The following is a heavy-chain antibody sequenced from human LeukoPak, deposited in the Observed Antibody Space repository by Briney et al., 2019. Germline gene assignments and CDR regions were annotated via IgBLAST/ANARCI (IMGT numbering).Heavy chain of an antibody. CDR3: ASLPVVVTAPFDY. Sequence: PSETLSLTCTVSGGSISSSSYYWGWIRRPPGKGLEWIGSIYYSGSTYYNPSLKSRVTISVDTSKNQFSLKLSSVTAADTAVYYCASLPVVVTAPFDYWGQGTLVTVSS. J-gene: IGHJ4*02. CDR2: IYYSGST. D-gene: IGHD2-21*02. V-gene: IGHV4-39*01. CDR1: GGSISSSSYY.